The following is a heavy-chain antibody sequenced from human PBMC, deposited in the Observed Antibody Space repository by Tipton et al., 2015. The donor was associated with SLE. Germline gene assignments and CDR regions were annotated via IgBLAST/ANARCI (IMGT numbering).Heavy chain of an antibody. J-gene: IGHJ1*01. Sequence: TLSLTCTVSGGSISSYYWSWIRQPPGKGLEWIGSIYYSGSTYYNPSLKSRVTISVDTSKNQFSLKLSSVTAADTAVYYCARYYSNYEYFQHWGQGTLVTVSS. CDR1: GGSISSYY. V-gene: IGHV4-59*12. CDR2: IYYSGST. CDR3: ARYYSNYEYFQH. D-gene: IGHD4-11*01.